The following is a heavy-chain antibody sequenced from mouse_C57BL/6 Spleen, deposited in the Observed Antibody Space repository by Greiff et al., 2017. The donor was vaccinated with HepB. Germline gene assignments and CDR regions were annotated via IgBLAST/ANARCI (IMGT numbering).Heavy chain of an antibody. CDR1: GFTFSDYG. J-gene: IGHJ1*03. D-gene: IGHD2-2*01. V-gene: IGHV5-17*01. CDR2: ISSGSSTI. Sequence: DVMLVESGGGLVKPGGSLKLSCAASGFTFSDYGMHWVRQAPEKGLEWVAYISSGSSTIYYADTVKGRFTISRDNAKNTLFLQMTSLRSEDTAMYYCARGGLPYWYFDVWGTGTTVTVSS. CDR3: ARGGLPYWYFDV.